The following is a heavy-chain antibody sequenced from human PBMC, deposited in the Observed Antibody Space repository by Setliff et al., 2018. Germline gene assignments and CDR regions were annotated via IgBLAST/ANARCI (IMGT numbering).Heavy chain of an antibody. Sequence: ASVKVSCKASGGTFNNYGVTWVRQAPGQGLEWMGGIIPMFGTTNYAQRFRGRVTITADESTTTAYLELSSLRSEDTAVYYCARDLGYCSTTSCHGDWFDPWGQGTLVTVSS. CDR3: ARDLGYCSTTSCHGDWFDP. CDR1: GGTFNNYG. V-gene: IGHV1-69*13. J-gene: IGHJ5*02. D-gene: IGHD2-2*01. CDR2: IIPMFGTT.